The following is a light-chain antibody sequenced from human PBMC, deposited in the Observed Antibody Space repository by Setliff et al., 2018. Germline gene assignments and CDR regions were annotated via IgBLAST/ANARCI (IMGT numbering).Light chain of an antibody. Sequence: QSALTQPPSASGSPGQSVTISCTRTSSDVGGINHVSWYQQHPGKAPRLMIFEVSKRPSGVPDRFSGSKSGNTASLTVSGLQADDEGGYYFGSYTSSGTSPYIFGTGTKVTVL. CDR2: EVS. J-gene: IGLJ1*01. V-gene: IGLV2-8*01. CDR1: SSDVGGINH. CDR3: GSYTSSGTSPYI.